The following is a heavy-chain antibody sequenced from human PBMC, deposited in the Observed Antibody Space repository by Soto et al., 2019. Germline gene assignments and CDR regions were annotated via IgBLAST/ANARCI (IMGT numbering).Heavy chain of an antibody. Sequence: EAPLLESGGGLVQPGGSLRLSCTTSRFSLNTYGMTWVRRAPGKGLEWVSTLSASGSGSYYAESVKGWFTVSRDNSKITMYLQMNSLRDEDTAVYYCAKNSYGDSWNFGLDVWGQGTTVTVSS. CDR3: AKNSYGDSWNFGLDV. D-gene: IGHD4-17*01. J-gene: IGHJ6*02. CDR2: LSASGSGS. V-gene: IGHV3-23*01. CDR1: RFSLNTYG.